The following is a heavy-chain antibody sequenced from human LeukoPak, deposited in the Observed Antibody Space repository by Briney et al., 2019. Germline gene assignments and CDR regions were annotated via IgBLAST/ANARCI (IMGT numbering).Heavy chain of an antibody. CDR1: GNSISSGDNY. D-gene: IGHD4-23*01. CDR3: AREAAGATVVTRARHAFDI. Sequence: PSETLSLTCTVSGNSISSGDNYWSWIRQPAGKGLEWIGRIYTSGSTNYNPSLKSRVTISGDTSKNQFSLRLSSVTAADTAVYYCAREAAGATVVTRARHAFDIWGQGTMVTVSS. J-gene: IGHJ3*02. CDR2: IYTSGST. V-gene: IGHV4-61*02.